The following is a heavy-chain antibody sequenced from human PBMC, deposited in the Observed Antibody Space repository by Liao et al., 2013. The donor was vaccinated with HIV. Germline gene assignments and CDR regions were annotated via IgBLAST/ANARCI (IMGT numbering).Heavy chain of an antibody. CDR3: ARVNVAAAGLCYFDY. J-gene: IGHJ4*02. CDR1: GGSFSAYY. V-gene: IGHV4-4*07. CDR2: MFTSGST. Sequence: QVQLQESGPGLVKPSETLSLTCGVYGGSFSAYYWSWIRQPPGKGLEWIGRMFTSGSTNYNPSLKSRVTMSVDTSKKQFSLRLSSVTAADTAVYYCARVNVAAAGLCYFDYWGQGTLVTVSS. D-gene: IGHD6-13*01.